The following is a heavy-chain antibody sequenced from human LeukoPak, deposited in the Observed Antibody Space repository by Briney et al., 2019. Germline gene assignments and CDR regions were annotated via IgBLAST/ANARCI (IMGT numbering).Heavy chain of an antibody. J-gene: IGHJ4*02. Sequence: KPSETLSLTCTVSGGSISSYYWSWIRQPPGKGLEWIGYIYYSGSTNYNPSLKSRVTISVDTSKNQFSLKLSSVTAADTAAYYCARAIRYYDFWSGYAFDYWGQGTLVTVSS. D-gene: IGHD3-3*01. CDR2: IYYSGST. V-gene: IGHV4-59*08. CDR1: GGSISSYY. CDR3: ARAIRYYDFWSGYAFDY.